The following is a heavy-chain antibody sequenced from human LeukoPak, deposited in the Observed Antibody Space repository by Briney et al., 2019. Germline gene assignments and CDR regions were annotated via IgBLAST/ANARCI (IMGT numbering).Heavy chain of an antibody. CDR1: GGSISSSSYY. D-gene: IGHD6-13*01. J-gene: IGHJ6*03. CDR2: IYYSGST. CDR3: ARRPPAAYYYMDV. Sequence: SETLSLTCTVSGGSISSSSYYWGWIRQPPGKGLEWIGSIYYSGSTYYNPSLKSRVTISVDTSKNQFSLKLSSVTAADTAVYYCARRPPAAYYYMDVWGKGTTVTVSS. V-gene: IGHV4-39*01.